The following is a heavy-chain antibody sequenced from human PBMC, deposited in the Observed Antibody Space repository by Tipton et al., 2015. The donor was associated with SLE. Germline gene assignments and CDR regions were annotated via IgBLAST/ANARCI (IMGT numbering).Heavy chain of an antibody. V-gene: IGHV3-21*03. D-gene: IGHD4-23*01. CDR2: ISSSSSYI. CDR3: ARDRDYGGSADAFDI. J-gene: IGHJ3*02. CDR1: GFTFSSYS. Sequence: SLRLSCAASGFTFSSYSMNWVRQAPGKGLEWVSSISSSSSYIYYADSVKGRFTISRDNAKNSLYLQMNSLRAEDTAVYYCARDRDYGGSADAFDIWGQGTMVTVSS.